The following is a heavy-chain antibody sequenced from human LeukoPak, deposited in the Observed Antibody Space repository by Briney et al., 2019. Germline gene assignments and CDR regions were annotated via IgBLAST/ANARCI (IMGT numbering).Heavy chain of an antibody. CDR2: ISYDGSNK. CDR3: ARDGSGWFFDC. V-gene: IGHV3-30*04. J-gene: IGHJ4*02. D-gene: IGHD6-19*01. Sequence: GGSLRLSCAASGFTFSSYAMHWVRQAPGKGLEWVAVISYDGSNKYYADSVKGRFTISRDNSKNTLYLQMNSLRAEDTAVYYCARDGSGWFFDCWGQGTLVTVSS. CDR1: GFTFSSYA.